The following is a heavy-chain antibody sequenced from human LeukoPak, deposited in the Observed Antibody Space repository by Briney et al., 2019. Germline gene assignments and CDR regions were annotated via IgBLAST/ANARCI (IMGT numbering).Heavy chain of an antibody. V-gene: IGHV3-23*01. J-gene: IGHJ4*02. D-gene: IGHD6-19*01. Sequence: GGTLRLSCAASGFTFSSYGMSWVRQAPGKGLEWVSAISGSGGSTYYADSVKGRFTISRDNSKNTLYLQMNSLRAEDTAVYYCASAILHSGWDYWGQGTLVTVSS. CDR2: ISGSGGST. CDR3: ASAILHSGWDY. CDR1: GFTFSSYG.